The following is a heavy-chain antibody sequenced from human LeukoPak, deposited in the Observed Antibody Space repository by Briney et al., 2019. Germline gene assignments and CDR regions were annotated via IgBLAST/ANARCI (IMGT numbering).Heavy chain of an antibody. D-gene: IGHD1-26*01. Sequence: GGSLRLSCAASGFTFSSYSMNWVRQAPGKGLEWVSSISSSSSYIYYADSVKGRFTISRDNAKNSLYLQMNSPRAEDTAVYYCARARATQGDAFDIWGQGTMVTVSS. CDR2: ISSSSSYI. CDR3: ARARATQGDAFDI. CDR1: GFTFSSYS. V-gene: IGHV3-21*01. J-gene: IGHJ3*02.